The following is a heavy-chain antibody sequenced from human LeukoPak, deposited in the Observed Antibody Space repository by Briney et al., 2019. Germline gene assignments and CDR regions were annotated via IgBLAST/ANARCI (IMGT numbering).Heavy chain of an antibody. CDR1: GFTFSSSA. D-gene: IGHD3-10*01. CDR2: INHSGST. V-gene: IGHV4-34*01. J-gene: IGHJ6*02. CDR3: ARGGLLWFGELQYYYGMDV. Sequence: GSLRLSCAASGFTFSSSAVSWVRQAPGKGLEWIGEINHSGSTNYNPSLKSRVTISVDTSKNQFSLKLSSVTAADTAVYYCARGGLLWFGELQYYYGMDVWGQGTTVTVSS.